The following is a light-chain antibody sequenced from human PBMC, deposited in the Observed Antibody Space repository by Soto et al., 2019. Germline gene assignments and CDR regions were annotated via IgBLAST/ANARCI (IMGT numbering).Light chain of an antibody. CDR2: ASS. J-gene: IGKJ1*01. CDR1: QGISSY. Sequence: DIQMTQSPSSLSASVGDRVTITCRASQGISSYLNWYQLKPGKAPKPLIYASSTLQSGVPSRFSVSGSGTDFTLTISSLQPEDFATYYCQQCYNTPKTFGQGTKVDIK. CDR3: QQCYNTPKT. V-gene: IGKV1-39*01.